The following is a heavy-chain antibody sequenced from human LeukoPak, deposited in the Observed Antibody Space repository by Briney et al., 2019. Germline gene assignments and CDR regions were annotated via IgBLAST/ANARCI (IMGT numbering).Heavy chain of an antibody. CDR1: GGSISSYY. J-gene: IGHJ4*02. Sequence: SETLSLTCTVSGGSISSYYWSWIRQPPGKGLEWIGYIYTSGSTNYNPSLKSRVTISVDTSKNQFSLKLSSVTAADTAVYYCARLVYDFWSGHHIDYWGQGTLVTVSS. V-gene: IGHV4-4*09. CDR3: ARLVYDFWSGHHIDY. D-gene: IGHD3-3*01. CDR2: IYTSGST.